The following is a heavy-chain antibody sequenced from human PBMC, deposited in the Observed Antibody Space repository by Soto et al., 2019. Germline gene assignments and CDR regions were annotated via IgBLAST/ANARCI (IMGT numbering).Heavy chain of an antibody. CDR2: IYPGDSET. Sequence: PGEPLKIFRKGSGFDFAPTWIAWVRQSPGKGLDWMGIIYPGDSETRYSPSFRGQVTFSVDTSIGTAYLHWSSLKMSDTGMYYCARLVGAYDSYFDHWGHGTRVTVSS. D-gene: IGHD3-16*01. J-gene: IGHJ4*01. CDR1: GFDFAPTW. CDR3: ARLVGAYDSYFDH. V-gene: IGHV5-51*01.